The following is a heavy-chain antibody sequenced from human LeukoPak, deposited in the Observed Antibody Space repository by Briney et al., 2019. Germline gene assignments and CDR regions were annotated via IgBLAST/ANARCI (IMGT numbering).Heavy chain of an antibody. D-gene: IGHD4-17*01. J-gene: IGHJ5*02. V-gene: IGHV1-69*13. CDR1: GGTFSSYA. CDR2: IIPIFGTA. Sequence: SVKVSCKASGGTFSSYAISWVRQAPGQGLEWMGGIIPIFGTANYAQKFQGRVTITADESTSTAYMELSSLRSEDRAVYYCARANDYGDYRRFDPWGQGTLVTVSS. CDR3: ARANDYGDYRRFDP.